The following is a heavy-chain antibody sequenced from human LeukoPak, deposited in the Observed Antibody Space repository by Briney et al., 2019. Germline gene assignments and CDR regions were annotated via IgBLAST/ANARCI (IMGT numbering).Heavy chain of an antibody. CDR2: IYYSGST. CDR1: GGSISSGTYY. V-gene: IGHV4-39*07. CDR3: ARANPKGYCSSTSCYAHWFDP. D-gene: IGHD2-2*01. Sequence: PSETLSLTCTVSGGSISSGTYYWGWIRQPPEKGLEWIGSIYYSGSTYYNPSLKSRVTISVDTSKNQFSLKLSSVTAADTAVYYCARANPKGYCSSTSCYAHWFDPWGQGTLVTVSS. J-gene: IGHJ5*02.